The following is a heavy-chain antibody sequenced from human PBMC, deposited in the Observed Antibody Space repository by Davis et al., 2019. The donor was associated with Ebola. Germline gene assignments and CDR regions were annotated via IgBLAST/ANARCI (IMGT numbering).Heavy chain of an antibody. CDR2: INPNSGGT. CDR1: GFTFSSYG. CDR3: AREVGSRYTYYWFDP. D-gene: IGHD3-16*01. V-gene: IGHV1-2*04. Sequence: PGGSLRLSCAASGFTFSSYGMHWVRQAPGQGLEWMGWINPNSGGTNYAQKFQGWVTMTRDTSISTAYMELSRLRSDDTAVYYCAREVGSRYTYYWFDPWGQGTLVTVSS. J-gene: IGHJ5*02.